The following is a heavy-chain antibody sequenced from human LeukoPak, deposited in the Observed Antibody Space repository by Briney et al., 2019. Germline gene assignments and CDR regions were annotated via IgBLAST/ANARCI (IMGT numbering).Heavy chain of an antibody. D-gene: IGHD3-22*01. CDR3: AKERVHYYDSSGYPRAFDI. V-gene: IGHV3-7*01. Sequence: PGGSLRLSCAASGFTFSNYWMSWVRQAPGKGLEWVAHINKDGSEIYYVDSVKGRFTISRDNAKSSLYLQMNSLRAEDTAVYYCAKERVHYYDSSGYPRAFDIWGQGTMVTVSS. CDR2: INKDGSEI. CDR1: GFTFSNYW. J-gene: IGHJ3*02.